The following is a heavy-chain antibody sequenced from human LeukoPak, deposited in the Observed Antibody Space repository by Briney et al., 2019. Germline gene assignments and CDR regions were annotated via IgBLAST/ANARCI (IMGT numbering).Heavy chain of an antibody. CDR2: ISSSSGTI. CDR3: ARALGYSYGYAVDY. CDR1: GFIFSNYN. Sequence: GGSPRLSCAASGFIFSNYNMNWVRQTPGKGLEWLSYISSSSGTIYYADSVKGRFTISGDNAKNSLYLQMNSLRAEDTAVYYCARALGYSYGYAVDYWGQGTLVTVSS. D-gene: IGHD5-18*01. J-gene: IGHJ4*02. V-gene: IGHV3-48*01.